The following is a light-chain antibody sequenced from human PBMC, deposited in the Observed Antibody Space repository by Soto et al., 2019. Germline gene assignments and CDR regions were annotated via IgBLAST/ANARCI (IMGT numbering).Light chain of an antibody. Sequence: DIVMTQSLLSLPVTPVKPASISCRTNESILHSNGKNYLDWYLQKPWQSPRLLIYLGSNRASGGHDRVRGSGAGAEFKLKISRGVVEYVAVYSSMRALQPPPTWGEGNKVEIK. J-gene: IGKJ1*01. CDR2: LGS. CDR1: ESILHSNGKNY. V-gene: IGKV2-28*01. CDR3: MRALQPPPT.